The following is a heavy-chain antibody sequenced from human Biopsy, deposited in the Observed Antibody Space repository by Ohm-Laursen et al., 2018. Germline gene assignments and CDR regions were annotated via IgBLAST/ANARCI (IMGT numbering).Heavy chain of an antibody. V-gene: IGHV4-59*08. D-gene: IGHD6-19*01. J-gene: IGHJ3*02. CDR3: AKHGSGWTGDDAFHI. Sequence: SDTLSLTCAVSGDSISNDYWSWIRQAPGKGLEWIGYISYSRDTNYNPSLKSRITISVDTSKNQFSLKLTSVTAADTAVYYCAKHGSGWTGDDAFHIWGQGTMVTVSS. CDR2: ISYSRDT. CDR1: GDSISNDY.